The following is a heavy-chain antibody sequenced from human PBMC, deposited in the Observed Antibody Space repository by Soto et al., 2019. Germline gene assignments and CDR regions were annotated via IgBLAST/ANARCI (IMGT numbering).Heavy chain of an antibody. CDR1: GFTVSSNY. CDR3: ARGRFRDGCVDY. V-gene: IGHV3-53*01. CDR2: IYSGGST. Sequence: GGSLRLSCAASGFTVSSNYMSWVRQAPGKGLEWVSVIYSGGSTYYADSVKGRFTISRDNSKITLYLQMNSLRAEDTAVYYCARGRFRDGCVDYWGQGTLVTVSS. J-gene: IGHJ4*02. D-gene: IGHD6-19*01.